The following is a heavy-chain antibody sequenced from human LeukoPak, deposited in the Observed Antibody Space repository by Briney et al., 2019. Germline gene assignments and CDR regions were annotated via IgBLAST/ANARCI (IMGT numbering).Heavy chain of an antibody. V-gene: IGHV3-23*01. J-gene: IGHJ4*02. CDR1: GFTFSSYA. CDR3: AKGDVDY. Sequence: GGSLRLSCAASGFTFSSYAMTWVRQAPGKGLEWVSVISSSGGTTYYADPVKGRFTISRDNSKNTLYLQMNSLRAEDTAVYYCAKGDVDYWGQGTLLTVSS. CDR2: ISSSGGTT.